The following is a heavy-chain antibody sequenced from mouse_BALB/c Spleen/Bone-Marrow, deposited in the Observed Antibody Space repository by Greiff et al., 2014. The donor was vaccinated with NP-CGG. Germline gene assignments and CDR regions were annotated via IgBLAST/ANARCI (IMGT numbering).Heavy chain of an antibody. CDR3: TRARPGGFAY. D-gene: IGHD4-1*01. CDR2: ISPSSGGP. J-gene: IGHJ3*01. Sequence: VQLQQSGAELVKPGASVKLSCKASGYTFTNYYMYWVKQRPGQGLEWIGEISPSSGGPNFNEKFKSKATLTVDKSSSTAYMQPRRLTSEDSAVYYCTRARPGGFAYWGQGTLVTVSA. CDR1: GYTFTNYY. V-gene: IGHV1S81*02.